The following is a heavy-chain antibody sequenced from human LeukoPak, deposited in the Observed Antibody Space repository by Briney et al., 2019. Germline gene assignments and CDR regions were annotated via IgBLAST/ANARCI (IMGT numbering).Heavy chain of an antibody. D-gene: IGHD6-13*01. CDR1: GGTFSSYA. V-gene: IGHV1-69*13. CDR3: ARVKWKAAAGTYYYYMDV. Sequence: ASVKVSCKASGGTFSSYAISWVRQAPGQGLEWMGRIIPIFGTANYAQKFQGRVTITADESTSTAYMELSSLRSEDTAVYYCARVKWKAAAGTYYYYMDVWGKGTTVTVSS. J-gene: IGHJ6*03. CDR2: IIPIFGTA.